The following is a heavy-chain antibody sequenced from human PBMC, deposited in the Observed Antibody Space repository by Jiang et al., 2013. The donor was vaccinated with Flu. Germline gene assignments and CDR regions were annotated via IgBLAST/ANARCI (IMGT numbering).Heavy chain of an antibody. CDR3: ASSTVYYGSGSGY. D-gene: IGHD3-10*01. J-gene: IGHJ4*02. Sequence: LTCTRLWWLHQQWWLLLELDPPAPREGLEWIGYIYYSGSTYYNPSLKSRVTISVDTSKNQFSLKLSSVTAADTAVYYCASSTVYYGSGSGYWGQGTLVTVSS. CDR1: WLHQQWWLL. CDR2: IYYSGST. V-gene: IGHV4-31*03.